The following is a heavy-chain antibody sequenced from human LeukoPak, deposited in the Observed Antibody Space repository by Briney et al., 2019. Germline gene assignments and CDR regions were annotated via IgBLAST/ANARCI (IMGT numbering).Heavy chain of an antibody. D-gene: IGHD6-6*01. Sequence: PGGSLRLSCAVSGFTVSRNYMNWVRQAPGKGLEWVSVIYSGDSTYYADSVKGRFTISRDNSKNTLYLQMNSLRAEDTAVYFCARGDSSSHFDYWGQGTLVTVSS. CDR1: GFTVSRNY. CDR3: ARGDSSSHFDY. CDR2: IYSGDST. J-gene: IGHJ4*02. V-gene: IGHV3-53*01.